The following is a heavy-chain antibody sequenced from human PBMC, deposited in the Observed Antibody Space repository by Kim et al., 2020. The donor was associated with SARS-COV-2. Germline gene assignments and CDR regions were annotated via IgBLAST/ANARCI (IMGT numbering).Heavy chain of an antibody. V-gene: IGHV3-53*01. CDR3: ARQRFSVSSYYYYGMDV. D-gene: IGHD6-6*01. Sequence: GGSLRLSCTASGFTVSSSYMTWVRQAPGKRLDWVSLIYNTGTTYYADSVKGRFTISRDNSKNTVYLQMDSLRAEDTAVYYCARQRFSVSSYYYYGMDVWGQGTTVTVSS. CDR1: GFTVSSSY. CDR2: IYNTGTT. J-gene: IGHJ6*02.